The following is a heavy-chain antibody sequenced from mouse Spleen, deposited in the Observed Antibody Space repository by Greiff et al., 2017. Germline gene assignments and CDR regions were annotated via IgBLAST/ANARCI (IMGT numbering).Heavy chain of an antibody. J-gene: IGHJ4*01. Sequence: EVKLVESGGGLVKPGGSLKLSCAASGFTFSDYYMYWVRQTPEKRLEWVATISDGGSYTYYPDSVKGRFTISRDNAKNNLYLQMSSLKSEDTAMYYCARERYGYAMDYWGQGTSVTVSS. D-gene: IGHD2-14*01. V-gene: IGHV5-4*02. CDR3: ARERYGYAMDY. CDR2: ISDGGSYT. CDR1: GFTFSDYY.